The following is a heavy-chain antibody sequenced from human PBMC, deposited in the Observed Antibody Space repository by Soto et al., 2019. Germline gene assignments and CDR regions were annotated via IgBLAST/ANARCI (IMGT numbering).Heavy chain of an antibody. D-gene: IGHD6-6*01. CDR3: ERLGPPDTGYSSSSDSLDYFDY. Sequence: CETLSLTCTVSGGSTRSSSYYWGWIRQPPGQVADWIGSIYYSGSTYYNSTLKSRVTISLDTSKNQFSLKLSSVTAADRAVYYCERLGPPDTGYSSSSDSLDYFDYWGQGTLVSVSS. CDR1: GGSTRSSSYY. J-gene: IGHJ4*02. CDR2: IYYSGST. V-gene: IGHV4-39*01.